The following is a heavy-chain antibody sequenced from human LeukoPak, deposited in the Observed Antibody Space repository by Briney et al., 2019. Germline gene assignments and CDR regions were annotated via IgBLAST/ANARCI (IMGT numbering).Heavy chain of an antibody. Sequence: SQTLSLTCTVSGGSISSGGYYWGWLRQHRGKGREWIGYIYYSGSTYYNPSLKSRVTISVDTSKNQFSLKLSSVTAADTAVYYCARAPYSGYGYFDYWGQGTLVTVSS. CDR3: ARAPYSGYGYFDY. CDR1: GGSISSGGYY. J-gene: IGHJ4*02. V-gene: IGHV4-31*03. D-gene: IGHD5-12*01. CDR2: IYYSGST.